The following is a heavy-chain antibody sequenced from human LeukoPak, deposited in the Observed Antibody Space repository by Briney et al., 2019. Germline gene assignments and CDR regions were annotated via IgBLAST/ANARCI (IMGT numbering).Heavy chain of an antibody. CDR3: ANQQSRYDILTGYYRYFDY. CDR2: IIPIFGTA. V-gene: IGHV1-69*13. CDR1: GGTFSSYA. D-gene: IGHD3-9*01. Sequence: GASVKVSCKASGGTFSSYAISWVRQAPGQGFEWMGGIIPIFGTANYAQKFQGRVTITADESTSTAYMEPSSLRSEDTAVYYCANQQSRYDILTGYYRYFDYWGQGTLVTVSS. J-gene: IGHJ4*02.